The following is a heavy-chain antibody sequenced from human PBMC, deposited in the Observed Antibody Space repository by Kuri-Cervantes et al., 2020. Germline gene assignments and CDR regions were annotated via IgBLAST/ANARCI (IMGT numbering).Heavy chain of an antibody. CDR1: GGSISSSSYY. D-gene: IGHD1-26*01. V-gene: IGHV4-39*01. Sequence: GSLRLSCTVSGGSISSSSYYWGWIRQPPGKGLEWIGSIYYSGSTYYNPSLKSQVTISVDTSKNQFSLKLSSVTAADTAVYFCARHPAGSSFDYWGQGTLVTVSS. J-gene: IGHJ4*02. CDR2: IYYSGST. CDR3: ARHPAGSSFDY.